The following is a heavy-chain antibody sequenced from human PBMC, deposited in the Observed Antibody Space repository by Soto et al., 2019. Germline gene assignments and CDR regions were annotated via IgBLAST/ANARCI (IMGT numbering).Heavy chain of an antibody. CDR2: INPILGTP. D-gene: IGHD2-2*03. V-gene: IGHV1-69*13. Sequence: ASVKVSCKASGATYSTSAISWVRQAPGQGLEWMGGINPILGTPDYAHKFQGRVTITADESTSTVYMELGSLRSEDTALYFCARGGVDVAATSAFDYWGQGTLVTVSS. J-gene: IGHJ4*02. CDR1: GATYSTSA. CDR3: ARGGVDVAATSAFDY.